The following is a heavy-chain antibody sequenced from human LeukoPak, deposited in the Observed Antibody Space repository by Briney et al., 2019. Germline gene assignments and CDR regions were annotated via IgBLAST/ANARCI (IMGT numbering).Heavy chain of an antibody. CDR3: TREFTSTSGD. Sequence: PSETLSLTCTVSGDSVSSPSHHWAWIRQPPEKGLEWIASIYYTGNTYYNPSLKSRLSISIDASKNYFSLKLSSVTAADTAVYFCTREFTSTSGDWGQGTLVTVSS. D-gene: IGHD1-1*01. J-gene: IGHJ4*02. V-gene: IGHV4-39*02. CDR2: IYYTGNT. CDR1: GDSVSSPSHH.